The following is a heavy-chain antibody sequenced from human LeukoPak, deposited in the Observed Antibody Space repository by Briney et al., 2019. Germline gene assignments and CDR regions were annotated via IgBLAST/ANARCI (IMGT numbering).Heavy chain of an antibody. CDR3: ARGWIEGYYDSSGYYYFDY. Sequence: ASVTVSCTASGGTFSSYAISWVRQAPGQGLEWMGGIIPIFGTANYAQKFQGRVTITTDESTSTAYMELSSLRSEDTAVYYCARGWIEGYYDSSGYYYFDYWGQGTLVTVSS. J-gene: IGHJ4*02. D-gene: IGHD3-22*01. V-gene: IGHV1-69*05. CDR1: GGTFSSYA. CDR2: IIPIFGTA.